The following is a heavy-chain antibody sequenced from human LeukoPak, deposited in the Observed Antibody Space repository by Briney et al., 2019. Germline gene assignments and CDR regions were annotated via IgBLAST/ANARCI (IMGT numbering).Heavy chain of an antibody. CDR1: GFTFSDYY. CDR3: ASDSSGYLGP. V-gene: IGHV3-11*01. CDR2: ISNSGSAK. D-gene: IGHD3-22*01. Sequence: GGSLRLSCAASGFTFSDYYMNWLRQSPGRGLEWLSYISNSGSAKYYSDSVKGRFTISRDNAKNSVYLEMNSLRAEDTAVYFCASDSSGYLGPWGQGTLVTVSS. J-gene: IGHJ5*02.